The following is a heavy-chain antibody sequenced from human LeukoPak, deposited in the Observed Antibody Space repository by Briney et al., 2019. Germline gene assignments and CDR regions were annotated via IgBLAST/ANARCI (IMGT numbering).Heavy chain of an antibody. CDR1: GFTFSSYW. CDR3: TRGGVDY. J-gene: IGHJ4*02. CDR2: INNDGSTT. Sequence: GGSLRLSCAASGFTFSSYWMHWVRQAPGKGLVWVSRINNDGSTTTYADSVKGRFTISRDNAKNTLYLQMNSLRAEDTAVYYCTRGGVDYWGQGTLVTVSS. V-gene: IGHV3-74*01.